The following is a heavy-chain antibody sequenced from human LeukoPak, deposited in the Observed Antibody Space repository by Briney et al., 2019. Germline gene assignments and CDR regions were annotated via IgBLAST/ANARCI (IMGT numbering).Heavy chain of an antibody. D-gene: IGHD6-13*01. CDR3: TQNLVAAAGDH. CDR1: GFTFSSYW. J-gene: IGHJ4*02. V-gene: IGHV3-7*01. CDR2: IKPDGSVG. Sequence: GSLRLSCAASGFTFSSYWMTWVRQAPGKGLEWVANIKPDGSVGYYVDSVRGRFIISRDNAGNSLYLQMNSLRVEDTAVYYCTQNLVAAAGDHWGQGTLLIVSS.